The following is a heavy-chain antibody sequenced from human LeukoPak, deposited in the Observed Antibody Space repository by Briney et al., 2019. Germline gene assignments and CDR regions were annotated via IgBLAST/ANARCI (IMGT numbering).Heavy chain of an antibody. Sequence: KPSETLSLNCAVSGYSISSGYYWGWIRPPPGKGLEWIGSIYHSGRTYYNPSLKSRVTISVDTSKNQFSLKLSSVTAADTAVYYCARKEGSIAARIDYWGQGTLVTVSS. CDR3: ARKEGSIAARIDY. J-gene: IGHJ4*02. CDR2: IYHSGRT. CDR1: GYSISSGYY. V-gene: IGHV4-38-2*01. D-gene: IGHD6-6*01.